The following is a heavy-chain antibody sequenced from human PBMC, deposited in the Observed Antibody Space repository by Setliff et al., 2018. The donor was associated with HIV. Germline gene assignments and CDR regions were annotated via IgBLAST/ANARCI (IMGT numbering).Heavy chain of an antibody. V-gene: IGHV4-34*01. D-gene: IGHD6-13*01. CDR3: ARGRYRSRWYASDHYYIDV. J-gene: IGHJ6*03. CDR2: IQHSGRT. CDR1: GGSFSGYC. Sequence: SETLSLTCAVYGGSFSGYCWSWIRQPPGKGLEWIGEIQHSGRTNYNPSLKSRVTISVDTSKDQFSLKLSSVTAADTALYYCARGRYRSRWYASDHYYIDVWGKGTTVTVS.